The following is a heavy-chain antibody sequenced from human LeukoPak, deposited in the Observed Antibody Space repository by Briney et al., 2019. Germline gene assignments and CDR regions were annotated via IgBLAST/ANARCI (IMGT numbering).Heavy chain of an antibody. CDR2: IYTSGST. CDR3: ARDGGRDGYNLFDY. D-gene: IGHD5-24*01. Sequence: PSQTLSLTCTVSGGSISSGSYYWSWIRQPAGKGLEWIGRIYTSGSTNYNPSLKGRVTISVDTSKNQFSLKLSSVAAADTAVYYCARDGGRDGYNLFDYWGQGTLVTVSS. J-gene: IGHJ4*02. CDR1: GGSISSGSYY. V-gene: IGHV4-61*02.